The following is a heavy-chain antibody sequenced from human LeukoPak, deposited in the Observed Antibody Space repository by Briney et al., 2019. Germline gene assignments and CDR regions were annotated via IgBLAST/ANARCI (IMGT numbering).Heavy chain of an antibody. D-gene: IGHD2-21*01. J-gene: IGHJ4*02. CDR2: ISSGGTFV. CDR1: GFSSSRYT. V-gene: IGHV3-21*01. CDR3: ATLGCAGENCPRAGRALGGY. Sequence: PRGSLRLSCIVSGFSSSRYTLHWVRQAPGKELEWVSSISSGGTFVFYADSVTGRFTMSRDNAGKFLYLQMDRLRAEHTAVYYCATLGCAGENCPRAGRALGGYWGPGTLVTVSS.